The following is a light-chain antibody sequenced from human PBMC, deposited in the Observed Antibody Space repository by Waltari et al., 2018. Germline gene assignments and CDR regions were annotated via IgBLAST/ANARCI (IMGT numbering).Light chain of an antibody. V-gene: IGKV3-20*01. CDR1: QSVRRT. CDR3: QKYGTRPAT. Sequence: EIVLTQSPASLSLFPGDRATLSCRASQSVRRTLAWYQQRPGQAPRLLIYDASSRATGIPDRFSGSGSGTDFSLTISRLEPEDFAVYYCQKYGTRPATFGQGTKVEVK. J-gene: IGKJ1*01. CDR2: DAS.